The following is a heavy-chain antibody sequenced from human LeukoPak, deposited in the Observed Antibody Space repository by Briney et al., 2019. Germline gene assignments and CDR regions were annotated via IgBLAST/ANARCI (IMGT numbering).Heavy chain of an antibody. CDR1: GYTFTNYD. D-gene: IGHD2-2*01. V-gene: IGHV1-8*01. J-gene: IGHJ4*02. CDR2: MNPNSGNT. CDR3: ARGVRHVVLAANYRSYYFDY. Sequence: ASVKVSCKASGYTFTNYDINWVRQATGQGLEWMGWMNPNSGNTGYAQKFQGRVTMTRNTSISTAYMELSSLRSEDTAVYYCARGVRHVVLAANYRSYYFDYRGQGTLVTVSS.